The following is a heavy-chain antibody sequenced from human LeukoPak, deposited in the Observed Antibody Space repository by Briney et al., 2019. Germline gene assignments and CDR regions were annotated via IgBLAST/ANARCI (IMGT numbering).Heavy chain of an antibody. Sequence: GGSLRLSCAASGFTFSSYAMSWVRQALGKGLEWVSAISGSGGSTYYADSVKGRFTISRDNSRDTLYLQMNSLRAEDTAVYYCAKGYYDYVWGSYYFDYWGQGTLVTVSS. CDR3: AKGYYDYVWGSYYFDY. CDR1: GFTFSSYA. J-gene: IGHJ4*02. D-gene: IGHD3-16*01. CDR2: ISGSGGST. V-gene: IGHV3-23*01.